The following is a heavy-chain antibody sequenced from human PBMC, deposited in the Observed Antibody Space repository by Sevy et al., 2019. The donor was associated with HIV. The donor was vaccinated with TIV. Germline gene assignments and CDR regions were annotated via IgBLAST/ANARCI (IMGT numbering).Heavy chain of an antibody. CDR2: ITPFFGSA. J-gene: IGHJ3*02. V-gene: IGHV1-69*13. CDR3: ARDRDITFGGGDAFDI. D-gene: IGHD3-16*01. CDR1: GYTFTGYY. Sequence: ASVKVSCKASGYTFTGYYMHWVRQAPGQGLEWMGGITPFFGSANYAQKFQGRLTITADQSPSTAYLELSNLRSEDTAVYYCARDRDITFGGGDAFDIWGQGTMVTVSS.